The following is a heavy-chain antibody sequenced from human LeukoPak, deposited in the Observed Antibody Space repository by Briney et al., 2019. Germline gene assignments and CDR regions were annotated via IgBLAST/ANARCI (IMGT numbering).Heavy chain of an antibody. CDR1: GFTFSGYS. CDR3: ARSDLRFLELLHY. CDR2: ISSSSNKI. J-gene: IGHJ4*02. Sequence: PGGSLRLSCAASGFTFSGYSMNWVRQAPGKGLEWVSYISSSSNKIYYADSVKGRFITSRDNAKNSLYLQMNSLRDEDTAVYYCARSDLRFLELLHYWGQGTLVTVSS. D-gene: IGHD3-3*01. V-gene: IGHV3-48*02.